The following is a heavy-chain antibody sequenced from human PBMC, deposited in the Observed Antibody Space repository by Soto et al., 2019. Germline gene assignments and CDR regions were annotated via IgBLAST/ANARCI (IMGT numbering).Heavy chain of an antibody. CDR3: SRVGWGGDS. J-gene: IGHJ4*02. CDR2: KPYTGST. Sequence: QVQLQESGPGLVKPSETLSLTCSVSGGSVSSGSYHWSWIRQPPGKGLEWIGFKPYTGSTDYNPSLKSRVVISIARSKNQFSLKLSSVTAADTAVYFCSRVGWGGDSWGQGTLVTVSS. D-gene: IGHD7-27*01. CDR1: GGSVSSGSYH. V-gene: IGHV4-61*01.